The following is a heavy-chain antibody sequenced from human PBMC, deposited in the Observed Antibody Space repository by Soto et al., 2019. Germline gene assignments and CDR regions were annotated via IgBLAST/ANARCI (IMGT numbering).Heavy chain of an antibody. J-gene: IGHJ6*02. D-gene: IGHD3-10*01. CDR1: GIPVSSNY. CDR3: ARDGPYYYASRMDV. V-gene: IGHV3-53*04. CDR2: LHSGGDT. Sequence: EVQLVESGGGLVQPGGSLRLSCVASGIPVSSNYMTRVRQAPGKGLEWVSVLHSGGDTYYANSVKGRFTISRHDSTNTLIRQTTSLTAEDTGVYYCARDGPYYYASRMDVWGQGDTVTVSS.